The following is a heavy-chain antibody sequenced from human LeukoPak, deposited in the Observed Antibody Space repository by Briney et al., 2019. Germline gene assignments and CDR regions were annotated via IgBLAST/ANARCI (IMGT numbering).Heavy chain of an antibody. CDR1: GGSFNTYY. CDR2: INPSGRT. Sequence: SETLSLTCTVYGGSFNTYYWGWIRQPPGKGLEWIGEINPSGRTNYNPSLKSRVTISIDASKNQFSLNLSSVTAADTAVYYCARAWSGYLGYYYYMDVWGKGTTVTVSS. D-gene: IGHD3-3*01. J-gene: IGHJ6*03. CDR3: ARAWSGYLGYYYYMDV. V-gene: IGHV4-34*01.